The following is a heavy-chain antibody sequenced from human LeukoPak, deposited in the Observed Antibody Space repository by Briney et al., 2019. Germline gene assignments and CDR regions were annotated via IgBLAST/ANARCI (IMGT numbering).Heavy chain of an antibody. V-gene: IGHV1-8*01. CDR1: GYTFTSYD. CDR2: MNPNSGNT. D-gene: IGHD3-9*01. Sequence: GASVKVSCKASGYTFTSYDINWVRQATGQGLEWMGWMNPNSGNTGYAQKFQGRVTMTRNTSISTAYMELSSLRSEDTAVYYCARGRGKRYFDGIHYWGQGTLVTVSS. J-gene: IGHJ4*02. CDR3: ARGRGKRYFDGIHY.